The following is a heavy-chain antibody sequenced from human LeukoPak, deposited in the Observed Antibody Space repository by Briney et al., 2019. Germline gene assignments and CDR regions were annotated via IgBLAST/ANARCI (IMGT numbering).Heavy chain of an antibody. J-gene: IGHJ4*02. V-gene: IGHV3-48*02. CDR2: IRSRSGTT. D-gene: IGHD6-19*01. CDR1: GLTFSTYR. Sequence: PGPSLTLSRAASGLTFSTYRMSCVRHDPGKGLEWVSYIRSRSGTTNYAYSVKGRFTISRDNAKDSMYLQMNGMTDEDTAVYYCARVRAGWYVDYWGQGNLVTVSS. CDR3: ARVRAGWYVDY.